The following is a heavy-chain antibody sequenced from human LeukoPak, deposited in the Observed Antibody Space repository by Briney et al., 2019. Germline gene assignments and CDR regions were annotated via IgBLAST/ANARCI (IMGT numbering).Heavy chain of an antibody. Sequence: ASVTVSCTASGGTFSSYAISWVRQAPGQGLEWMGGIIPIFGTANYAQKFQGRVTITADESTSTAYMELSSLRSEDTAVYYCARVRYYDSSGYYANFDYWGQGTLVTVSS. CDR3: ARVRYYDSSGYYANFDY. J-gene: IGHJ4*02. CDR1: GGTFSSYA. D-gene: IGHD3-22*01. CDR2: IIPIFGTA. V-gene: IGHV1-69*13.